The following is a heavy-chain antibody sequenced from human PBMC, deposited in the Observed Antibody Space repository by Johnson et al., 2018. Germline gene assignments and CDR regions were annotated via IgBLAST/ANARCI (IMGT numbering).Heavy chain of an antibody. Sequence: QVQLQQWGAGLLKPSETLSLTCAVYGGSFSGYYWSWIRQPPGKELEWIGEINHSGSTSYNPSLKSRVTISVDTSKNQFSLTLSSVTAADTAVYYCARGGVGYYYYMDVWGKGTTVTVSS. CDR1: GGSFSGYY. D-gene: IGHD3-10*01. J-gene: IGHJ6*03. CDR3: ARGGVGYYYYMDV. V-gene: IGHV4-34*01. CDR2: INHSGST.